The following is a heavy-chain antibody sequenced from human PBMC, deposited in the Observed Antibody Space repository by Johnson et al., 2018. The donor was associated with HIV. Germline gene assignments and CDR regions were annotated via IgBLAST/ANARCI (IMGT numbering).Heavy chain of an antibody. J-gene: IGHJ3*02. D-gene: IGHD5-24*01. CDR2: IKQDGSEK. V-gene: IGHV3-7*01. CDR1: GFTFSSYW. CDR3: ARDGPWLQSQRDAFDI. Sequence: VQLVESGGGVERPGGSLRLSCAASGFTFSSYWMSWVRQAPGKGLEWVANIKQDGSEKYYVDSVKGRFTISRANAKNSLYLQMNSLRAEDTAVYYCARDGPWLQSQRDAFDIWGQGTMVTVSS.